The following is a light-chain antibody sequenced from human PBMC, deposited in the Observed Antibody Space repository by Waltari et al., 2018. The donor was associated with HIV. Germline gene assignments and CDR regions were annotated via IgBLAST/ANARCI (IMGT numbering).Light chain of an antibody. V-gene: IGLV2-11*01. CDR2: DVS. CDR3: CSYAGNYAWV. J-gene: IGLJ3*02. Sequence: QSALTQPRSVSGSPGQSVTISCTGTSSDVGAYKFVSWYQQHPGKAPKLLIYDVSTRPSGVPGRFSGSNSGKSASLIISGLQAGDEAHYFCCSYAGNYAWVFGGGTKLTVL. CDR1: SSDVGAYKF.